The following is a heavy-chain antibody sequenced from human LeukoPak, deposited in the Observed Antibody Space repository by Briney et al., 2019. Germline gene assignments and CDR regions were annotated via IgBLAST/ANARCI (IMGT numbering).Heavy chain of an antibody. J-gene: IGHJ5*02. V-gene: IGHV1-8*01. CDR3: ARGVNRRSNNNWFDP. D-gene: IGHD3-16*02. CDR1: GYTFTSYD. CDR2: MNANSGNT. Sequence: ASVKVSCKASGYTFTSYDINWVRQATGQGLEWMGWMNANSGNTGYAQKFQGRVTMTRNTSISTAYMELSSLRSEDTAVYYCARGVNRRSNNNWFDPWGQGTLVTVSS.